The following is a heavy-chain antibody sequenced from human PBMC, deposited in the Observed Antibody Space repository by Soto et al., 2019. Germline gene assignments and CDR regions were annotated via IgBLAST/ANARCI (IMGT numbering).Heavy chain of an antibody. CDR2: INHSGST. CDR3: ARRPYYDFWSGYYNYYYGMDV. CDR1: GGSFSGYY. J-gene: IGHJ6*01. Sequence: NPSETLSLTCAAYGGSFSGYYWSWIRQPPGKGLEWIGEINHSGSTNYNPSLKSRVTMSVDTSKNQFSLKLSSVTAADTAVYYCARRPYYDFWSGYYNYYYGMDVWGQGTTVTVSS. D-gene: IGHD3-3*01. V-gene: IGHV4-34*01.